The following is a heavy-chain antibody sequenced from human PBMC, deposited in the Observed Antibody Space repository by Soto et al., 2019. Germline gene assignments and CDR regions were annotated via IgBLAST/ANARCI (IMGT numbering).Heavy chain of an antibody. CDR2: IRRKGNSYTT. V-gene: IGHV3-72*01. CDR1: GFTFSAHY. D-gene: IGHD1-26*01. CDR3: ARALSGSDRFFDY. J-gene: IGHJ4*02. Sequence: GGSVRLSCAASGFTFSAHYMDWVRQAPGKGLEWVGRIRRKGNSYTTEYAASVKGRFTVSRDDSENSLFLQMNSLKSEDTAVYYCARALSGSDRFFDYWGQGTLVTVSS.